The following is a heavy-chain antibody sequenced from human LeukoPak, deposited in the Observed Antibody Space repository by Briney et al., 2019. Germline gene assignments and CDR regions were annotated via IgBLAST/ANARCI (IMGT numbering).Heavy chain of an antibody. V-gene: IGHV3-66*01. CDR1: GFTVSSNY. CDR2: IYSGGST. J-gene: IGHJ6*02. Sequence: GGSLGLSCAASGFTVSSNYMSWVRQAPGKGLEWVSVIYSGGSTYYADSVKGRFTISRDNSKNTLYLQMNSLRAEDTAVYYCARTKQWLRYYYGMDVWGQGTTVTVSS. D-gene: IGHD6-19*01. CDR3: ARTKQWLRYYYGMDV.